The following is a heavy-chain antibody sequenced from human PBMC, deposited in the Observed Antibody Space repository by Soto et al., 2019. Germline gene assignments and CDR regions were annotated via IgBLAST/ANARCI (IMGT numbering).Heavy chain of an antibody. CDR2: ISGDASRI. CDR3: ARDRDAGWFVMDV. Sequence: QVQLVESGGGVVQPGTSLRLSCVASGFGFNFFGIHWVRQAPGKGLEWVAGISGDASRIYYADDLKGRVTISRVNSENQLYLQMNSLRPEDTALYYCARDRDAGWFVMDVWGQGTTVTV. V-gene: IGHV3-30*03. CDR1: GFGFNFFG. D-gene: IGHD3-10*01. J-gene: IGHJ6*02.